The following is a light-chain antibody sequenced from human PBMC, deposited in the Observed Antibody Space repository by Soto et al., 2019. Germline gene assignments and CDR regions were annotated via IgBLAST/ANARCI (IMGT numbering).Light chain of an antibody. J-gene: IGKJ5*01. Sequence: DIHITQSPSAISASVVYIVTITCRASQGISNYLAWFQQKPGKVPKRLIYAVSSLQSGVPSRFSGSGSGTEFTLTISSLQPEDFATYYCLQHNNYPITFGQGTRLEIK. V-gene: IGKV1-17*03. CDR1: QGISNY. CDR2: AVS. CDR3: LQHNNYPIT.